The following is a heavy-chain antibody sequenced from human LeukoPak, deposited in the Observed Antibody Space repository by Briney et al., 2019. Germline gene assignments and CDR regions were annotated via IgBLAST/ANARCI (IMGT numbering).Heavy chain of an antibody. J-gene: IGHJ4*02. D-gene: IGHD5-18*01. CDR1: GFTFSSYS. CDR3: ASSGYSYGYRFDY. Sequence: GGSLRLSCAASGFTFSSYSMNWVRQAPGKGLEWVSSISSSSSYIYYADSVKGRFTISRDNAKNSLYLQMNSLRAEDTAVYYCASSGYSYGYRFDYWGQGTLVTVSS. V-gene: IGHV3-21*01. CDR2: ISSSSSYI.